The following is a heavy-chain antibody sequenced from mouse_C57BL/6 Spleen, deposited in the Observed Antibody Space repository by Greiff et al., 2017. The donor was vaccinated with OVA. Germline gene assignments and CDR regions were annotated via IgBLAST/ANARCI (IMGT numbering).Heavy chain of an antibody. V-gene: IGHV1-76*01. J-gene: IGHJ3*01. CDR2: IYPGSGNT. CDR1: GYTFTDYY. D-gene: IGHD1-1*01. Sequence: VQLQESGAELVRPGASVKLSCKASGYTFTDYYINWVKQRPGQGLEWIARIYPGSGNTYYNEKFKGKATLTAEKSSSTAYMQLSSLTSEDSAVYFCARDYGSSYLGGFAYWGQGTLVTVSA. CDR3: ARDYGSSYLGGFAY.